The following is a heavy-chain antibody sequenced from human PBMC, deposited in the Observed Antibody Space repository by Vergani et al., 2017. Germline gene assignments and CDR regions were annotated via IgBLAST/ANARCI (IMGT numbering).Heavy chain of an antibody. V-gene: IGHV3-23*01. CDR2: ISGSGGST. CDR1: GFTFSSYA. D-gene: IGHD3-10*01. J-gene: IGHJ4*02. Sequence: EVQLLESGGGLVQPGGSLRLSCAASGFTFSSYAMSWVRQAPGKGLEWVSAISGSGGSTYYADSVKGRFTISRDNSKNTLYLQMNSLRAEDTAVYYCAEDHRRGSGSDYWGQGTLVTVSS. CDR3: AEDHRRGSGSDY.